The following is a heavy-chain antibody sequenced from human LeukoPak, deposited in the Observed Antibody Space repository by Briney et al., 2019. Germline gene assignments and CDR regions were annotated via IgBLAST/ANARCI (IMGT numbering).Heavy chain of an antibody. V-gene: IGHV4-61*02. Sequence: SETLSLTCTVSGGSISSGSYYWSWIRQPAGKGLEWIGRIYTSGSTNYNPSLKSRVTISVDTSKNQFSLKLSSVTAADTAVYYCATLPICSSTSCPTKDYWGQGTLVTVSS. CDR1: GGSISSGSYY. D-gene: IGHD2-2*01. J-gene: IGHJ4*02. CDR2: IYTSGST. CDR3: ATLPICSSTSCPTKDY.